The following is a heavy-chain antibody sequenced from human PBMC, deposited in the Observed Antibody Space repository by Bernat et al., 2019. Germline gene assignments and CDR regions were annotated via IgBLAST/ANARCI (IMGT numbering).Heavy chain of an antibody. V-gene: IGHV3-30*18. J-gene: IGHJ4*02. CDR2: ISYVGSNK. CDR3: AKETYYYDSSGYPGAE. D-gene: IGHD3-22*01. Sequence: QVQLVESGGGVVQPGRSLRLSCAASGFTFSSYGMHWVRQAPGKGLEWVSVISYVGSNKYYADSVKGRFTISRDNSKNTLYLQMNSLRAEDTAVYYCAKETYYYDSSGYPGAEWGQGTLVTVSS. CDR1: GFTFSSYG.